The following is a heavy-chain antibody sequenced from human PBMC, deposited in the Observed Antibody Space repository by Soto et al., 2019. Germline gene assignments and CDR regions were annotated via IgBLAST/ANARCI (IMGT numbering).Heavy chain of an antibody. CDR1: GFTFSTYA. CDR3: ARDDVAGTGWFDP. D-gene: IGHD2-15*01. Sequence: GGSLRLSCAASGFTFSTYAMAWVRQAPGKGLEWVSGVSASGLNTDYADSVKGRFTISRDNAKNSLYLQMNSLRAEDTAVYYCARDDVAGTGWFDPWGQGTLVTVSS. CDR2: VSASGLNT. J-gene: IGHJ5*02. V-gene: IGHV3-21*01.